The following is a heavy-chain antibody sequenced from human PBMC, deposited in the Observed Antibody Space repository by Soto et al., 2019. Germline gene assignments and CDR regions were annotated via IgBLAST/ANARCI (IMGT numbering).Heavy chain of an antibody. D-gene: IGHD2-8*02. V-gene: IGHV4-34*01. CDR1: GGSISGYY. J-gene: IGHJ6*02. Sequence: PSETLSLTCAVYGGSISGYYWSWIRQPPGKGLEWIGEINHSGTTKNKPSLKSRVTISVDTSKNQFSLKLNSVTAADTAIYYCARAGGAYDYGMDVWGRGTTVTVPS. CDR2: INHSGTT. CDR3: ARAGGAYDYGMDV.